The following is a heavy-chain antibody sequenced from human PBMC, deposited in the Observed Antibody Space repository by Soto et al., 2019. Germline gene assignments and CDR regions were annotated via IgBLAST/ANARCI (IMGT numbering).Heavy chain of an antibody. J-gene: IGHJ4*01. Sequence: PGGSLRLSCAASGFTFIDYWMSWVRQAPGKGLEWVGSVNQDGSGGYYVDSLKGRFTISRDNAKNSLSLQMHNLRAEDTAVYYCASRGAAGIHFASWGHGALVTVSS. CDR3: ASRGAAGIHFAS. CDR2: VNQDGSGG. D-gene: IGHD5-12*01. CDR1: GFTFIDYW. V-gene: IGHV3-7*03.